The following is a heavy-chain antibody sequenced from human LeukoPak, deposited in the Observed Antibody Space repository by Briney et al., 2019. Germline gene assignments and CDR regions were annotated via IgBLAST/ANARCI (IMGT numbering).Heavy chain of an antibody. CDR3: ASVLVWFGEVDY. V-gene: IGHV3-21*01. CDR2: ISSSSSYI. Sequence: GGSLRLSCAASGFTFSSYSMNWVRQAPGKGLEWVSSISSSSSYIYYADSVKGRFTISRDNAKNSLYLQMSSLRAEDTAVYYCASVLVWFGEVDYWGQGTLVTVSS. J-gene: IGHJ4*02. D-gene: IGHD3-10*01. CDR1: GFTFSSYS.